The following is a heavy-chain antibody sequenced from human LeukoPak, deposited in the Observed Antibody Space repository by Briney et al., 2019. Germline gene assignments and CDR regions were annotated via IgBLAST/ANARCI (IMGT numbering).Heavy chain of an antibody. V-gene: IGHV3-48*03. CDR1: GFDLSTYE. CDR2: ITISGHTK. CDR3: ARGDPHADL. Sequence: GGSLRLSCAASGFDLSTYEMNWVRQAPGKGLEWIADITISGHTKNYADSVKGRFTISRDNARTSLYLQMSSLRVEDTGVYYCARGDPHADLWGQGTLVTVPS. J-gene: IGHJ5*02.